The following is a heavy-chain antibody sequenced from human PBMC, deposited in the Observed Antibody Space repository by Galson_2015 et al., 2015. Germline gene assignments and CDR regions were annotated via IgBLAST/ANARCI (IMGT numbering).Heavy chain of an antibody. V-gene: IGHV4-39*01. CDR2: IYYSGST. D-gene: IGHD6-19*01. CDR1: GGSISSSRYY. J-gene: IGHJ4*02. Sequence: LSLTCTVSGGSISSSRYYWGWIRQPPGKGLEWIGSIYYSGSTYHNPSLKSRVTISVDTSKNQFSLKLSSVTAADTAVYYCARHVEQWLVLRYSGQGTLVTVSS. CDR3: ARHVEQWLVLRY.